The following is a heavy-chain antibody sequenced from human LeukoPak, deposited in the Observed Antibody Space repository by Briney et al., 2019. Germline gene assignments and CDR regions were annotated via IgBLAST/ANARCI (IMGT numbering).Heavy chain of an antibody. V-gene: IGHV3-9*01. J-gene: IGHJ3*02. D-gene: IGHD6-13*01. CDR1: GFTFDDYA. CDR2: ISWNSGSI. Sequence: GGSLRLSCGASGFTFDDYAMHWVRQAPGKGLEWVSGISWNSGSIGYANSVKGRFTISRDNAKNSLYLQMNSLRAEDTAVYYCARRLIAATATSAFDIWGQGTMVTVSS. CDR3: ARRLIAATATSAFDI.